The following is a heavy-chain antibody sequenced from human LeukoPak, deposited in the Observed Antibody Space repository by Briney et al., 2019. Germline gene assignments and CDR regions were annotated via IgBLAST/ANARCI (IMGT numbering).Heavy chain of an antibody. Sequence: SETLSLTCTVSGGSISNYYWSWIRQPPGKGLEWIGYIYYSGSTNYNPSLKSRVTISVDTSKNQFSLKLSSVTAADTAVYYCARGGVDDWFDPWGQGTLVTVSS. J-gene: IGHJ5*02. V-gene: IGHV4-59*01. CDR1: GGSISNYY. CDR2: IYYSGST. CDR3: ARGGVDDWFDP.